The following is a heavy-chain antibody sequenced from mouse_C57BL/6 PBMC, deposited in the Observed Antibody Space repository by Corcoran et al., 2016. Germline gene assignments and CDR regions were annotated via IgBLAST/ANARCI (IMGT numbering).Heavy chain of an antibody. J-gene: IGHJ2*01. Sequence: QIQLVQSGPELKKPGETVKISCKASGYTFTTYGMSWVKQAPGKGLKWMGWINTYSGVPTYADDFKGRFAFSLETSASTAYLQINNLKNEDTATYFCARRAYYYGSSLDYWGQGTTLTVSS. CDR3: ARRAYYYGSSLDY. CDR2: INTYSGVP. V-gene: IGHV9-3*01. CDR1: GYTFTTYG. D-gene: IGHD1-1*01.